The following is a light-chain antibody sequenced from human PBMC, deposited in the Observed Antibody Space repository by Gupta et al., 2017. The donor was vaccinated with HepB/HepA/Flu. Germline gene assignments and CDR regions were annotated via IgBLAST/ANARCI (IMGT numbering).Light chain of an antibody. J-gene: IGKJ3*01. Sequence: DIQMTQSPSSLSASVGDRVTITCRASQSISSYLNWYQQKPGKAPKLLIYAASRLQSGGPSRFSGSGYGTDFTLTISRRQHEDFATYYGQQSYSTPTFGHGTKVDIK. CDR2: AAS. CDR1: QSISSY. CDR3: QQSYSTPT. V-gene: IGKV1-39*01.